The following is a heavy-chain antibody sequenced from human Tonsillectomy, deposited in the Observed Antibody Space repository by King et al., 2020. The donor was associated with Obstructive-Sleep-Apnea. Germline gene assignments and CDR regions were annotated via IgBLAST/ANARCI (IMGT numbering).Heavy chain of an antibody. Sequence: VQLVESVGGVVQPGRSLRLSCAASGFTFSSYAMHWFRQAPGKGLEWVAVISYAGSNKYYSDSVKGRFTISRDNSKNTLYLQMNSLRAEVTAVYYCARDGDYYDSSGYYTSLENWGQGTLVTVSS. J-gene: IGHJ4*02. V-gene: IGHV3-30*04. CDR3: ARDGDYYDSSGYYTSLEN. CDR1: GFTFSSYA. CDR2: ISYAGSNK. D-gene: IGHD3-22*01.